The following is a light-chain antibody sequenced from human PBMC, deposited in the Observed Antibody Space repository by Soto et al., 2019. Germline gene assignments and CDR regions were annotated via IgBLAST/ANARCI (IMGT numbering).Light chain of an antibody. V-gene: IGKV3-11*01. J-gene: IGKJ5*01. CDR3: QQRSNWPPEIN. CDR1: QIVSIS. Sequence: EIVLSQSPATLSLSPGEIATLSCSASQIVSISLAWYQQKPGQAPRLLIYDASNRATGVPARFSGSGSGTDFNLTVSSLEPEDFALYYCQQRSNWPPEINFGQGTRLEIK. CDR2: DAS.